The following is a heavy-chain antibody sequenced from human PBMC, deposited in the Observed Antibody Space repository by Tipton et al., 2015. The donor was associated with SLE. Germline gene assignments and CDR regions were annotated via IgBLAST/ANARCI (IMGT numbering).Heavy chain of an antibody. J-gene: IGHJ3*02. CDR2: IRYDGSNK. D-gene: IGHD3-3*01. V-gene: IGHV3-30*02. CDR3: AGLGFWSGRDAFDI. CDR1: GFTFSSYG. Sequence: SLRLSCAASGFTFSSYGMHWVRQAPGKGLEWVAFIRYDGSNKYYADSVKGRFTISRDNSKNTLYLQMNSLRAEDTAVYYCAGLGFWSGRDAFDIWGQGTMVTVSS.